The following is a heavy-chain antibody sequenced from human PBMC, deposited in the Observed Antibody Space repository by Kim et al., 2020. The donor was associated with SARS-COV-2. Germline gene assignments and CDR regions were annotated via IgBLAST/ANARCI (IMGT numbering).Heavy chain of an antibody. D-gene: IGHD3-10*01. J-gene: IGHJ4*02. CDR1: GFTFGLYG. Sequence: GGSLRLSCAASGFTFGLYGMHWVRQAPGKGLECVAAIRSNGDSTYYAKSVKGRFTISRDNSKNTLYLQMDSLRREDMGTYYCAREVLSRTSGRYNDYWGQGTPVTVSS. V-gene: IGHV3-64*01. CDR3: AREVLSRTSGRYNDY. CDR2: IRSNGDST.